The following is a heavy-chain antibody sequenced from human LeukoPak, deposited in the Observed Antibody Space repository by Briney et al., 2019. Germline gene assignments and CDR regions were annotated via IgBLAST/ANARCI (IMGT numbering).Heavy chain of an antibody. Sequence: GGSLRLSCAASGFTFSTYSMNWVRQAPGKGLEWVSYISSGSSTIHYADSVKGRFTISRNNAKKSLYLQMNSLRDEDTAVYYCARDYGYSSSFDYWGQGTLVTVSS. CDR1: GFTFSTYS. CDR3: ARDYGYSSSFDY. D-gene: IGHD6-13*01. J-gene: IGHJ4*02. CDR2: ISSGSSTI. V-gene: IGHV3-48*02.